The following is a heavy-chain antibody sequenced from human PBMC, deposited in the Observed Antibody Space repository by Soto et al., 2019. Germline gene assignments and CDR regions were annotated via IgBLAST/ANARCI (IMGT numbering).Heavy chain of an antibody. CDR3: ARKYDFWSGYYDYYYYYGMDV. J-gene: IGHJ6*02. Sequence: PGGSLRLSCAASGFTFSSYAMSWVRQAPGKGLEWVSAISGSGGSTYYADSVKGRFTISRDNSKNTLYLQMNSLRAEDTAVYYCARKYDFWSGYYDYYYYYGMDVWGQGTTVTVSS. V-gene: IGHV3-23*01. D-gene: IGHD3-3*01. CDR1: GFTFSSYA. CDR2: ISGSGGST.